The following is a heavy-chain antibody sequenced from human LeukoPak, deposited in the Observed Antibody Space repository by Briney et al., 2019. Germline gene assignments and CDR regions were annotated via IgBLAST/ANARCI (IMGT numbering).Heavy chain of an antibody. Sequence: GGSLRLSCAASGFTFSSCWMSWVRQAPGKGLEWVSAISGSGGSTYYADSVKGRFTISRDNSKNTLYLQMNSLRAEDTAVYYCAKGGMIVVVTFFDYWGQGTLVTVSS. CDR3: AKGGMIVVVTFFDY. V-gene: IGHV3-23*01. D-gene: IGHD3-22*01. J-gene: IGHJ4*02. CDR1: GFTFSSCW. CDR2: ISGSGGST.